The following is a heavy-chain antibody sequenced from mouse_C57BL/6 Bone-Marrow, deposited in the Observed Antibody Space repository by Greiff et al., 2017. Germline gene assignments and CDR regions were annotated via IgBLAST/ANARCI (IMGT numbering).Heavy chain of an antibody. CDR3: ARENLFITTVGYAMDY. Sequence: VQLQQPGAELVKPGDSVKMSCKASGYTFTSYWITWVKQRPGQGLEWIGDIYPGSGSTNYNEQFTSKATLTVDTASSTAYMQLSSLTSEDSAVYYCARENLFITTVGYAMDYWGQGTSVTVSS. CDR1: GYTFTSYW. CDR2: IYPGSGST. D-gene: IGHD1-1*01. J-gene: IGHJ4*01. V-gene: IGHV1-55*01.